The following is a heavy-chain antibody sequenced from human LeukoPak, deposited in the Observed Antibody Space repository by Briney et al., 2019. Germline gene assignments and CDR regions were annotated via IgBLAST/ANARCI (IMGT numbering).Heavy chain of an antibody. CDR3: ARDRGYYGSGSYYRGSTPWFDP. D-gene: IGHD3-10*01. V-gene: IGHV1-46*01. Sequence: ASVKVSCKASGYTFTSYYMHWVRQAPGQGLEWMGIINPSGGSTSYAQKFQGRVTMTRDTSTSTVYMELSSLRSEDTAVYYCARDRGYYGSGSYYRGSTPWFDPWGRGTLVTVSS. CDR2: INPSGGST. CDR1: GYTFTSYY. J-gene: IGHJ5*02.